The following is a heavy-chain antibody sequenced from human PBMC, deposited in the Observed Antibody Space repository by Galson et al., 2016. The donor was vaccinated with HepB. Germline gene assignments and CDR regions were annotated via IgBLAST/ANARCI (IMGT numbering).Heavy chain of an antibody. CDR1: GYSFTSYW. CDR2: IDPSDSYT. J-gene: IGHJ4*02. CDR3: ASAGEAPTRY. Sequence: QSGAEVKKPGESLRISCKGSGYSFTSYWITWVRQMPGKGLEWMGTIDPSDSYTNYSPSFEGHVTVSVDKSPSTAYLQWSSLKASDTAMYYCASAGEAPTRYWGQGTLVTVSS. D-gene: IGHD1-26*01. V-gene: IGHV5-10-1*01.